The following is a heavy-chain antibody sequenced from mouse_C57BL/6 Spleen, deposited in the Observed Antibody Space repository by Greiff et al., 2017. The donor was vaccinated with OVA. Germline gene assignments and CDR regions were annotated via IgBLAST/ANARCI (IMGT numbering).Heavy chain of an antibody. Sequence: QVQLQQSGPELVKPGASVKISCKASGYAFSSSWMNWVKQRPGKGLEWIGRIYPGDGDTNYNGKFKGKATLTADKSSSTAYMQLSSLTSEGSAVYFCARSGSSYFDVWGTGTTVTVSS. V-gene: IGHV1-82*01. CDR2: IYPGDGDT. CDR3: ARSGSSYFDV. D-gene: IGHD1-1*01. J-gene: IGHJ1*03. CDR1: GYAFSSSW.